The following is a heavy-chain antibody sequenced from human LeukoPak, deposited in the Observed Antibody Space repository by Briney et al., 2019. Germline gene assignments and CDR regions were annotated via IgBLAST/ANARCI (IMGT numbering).Heavy chain of an antibody. CDR3: ARPLSGSSSWHGDAFDI. CDR1: GGSISSSTYY. J-gene: IGHJ3*02. CDR2: IYYSGST. Sequence: PSETLSLTCSVSGGSISSSTYYWGWIRQPPGKGLEWIGNIYYSGSTYYNASLKSRDTISADTSKNQFSLKLSSVTAADTAVYYCARPLSGSSSWHGDAFDIWGQGPRVSVS. D-gene: IGHD6-13*01. V-gene: IGHV4-39*01.